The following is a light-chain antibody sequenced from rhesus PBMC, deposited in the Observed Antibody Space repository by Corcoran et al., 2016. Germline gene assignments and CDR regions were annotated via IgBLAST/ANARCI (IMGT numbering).Light chain of an antibody. J-gene: IGKJ2*01. Sequence: DIQMTQSPSSLSAAVGDTVTITCRASQGISSYLNWIQQKPGKAPNLLTDDPSSLESGVPSRFSGNGSGTVSPLPIRRLQPENFTTYYCIQHNRYPYSFGQGTKVEIK. V-gene: IGKV1-28*02. CDR1: QGISSY. CDR2: DPS. CDR3: IQHNRYPYS.